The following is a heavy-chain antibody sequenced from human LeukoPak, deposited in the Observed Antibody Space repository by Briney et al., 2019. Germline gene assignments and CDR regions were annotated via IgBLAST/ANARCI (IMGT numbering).Heavy chain of an antibody. J-gene: IGHJ6*02. CDR3: ARGAYDSSSRYGMDV. CDR1: GYTFTSYG. D-gene: IGHD3-22*01. Sequence: ASVKVSCKASGYTFTSYGISWVRQAPGQGLEWTGWISAYNDNTNYAQKLQGRVTMTTDTSTSTAYMELRSLRSDDTAVYYCARGAYDSSSRYGMDVWGQGTTVTVSS. V-gene: IGHV1-18*01. CDR2: ISAYNDNT.